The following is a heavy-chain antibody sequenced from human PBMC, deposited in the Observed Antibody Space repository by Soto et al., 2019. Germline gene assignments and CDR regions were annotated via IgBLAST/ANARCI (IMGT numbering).Heavy chain of an antibody. Sequence: GGSLRLSCAASGLAFSTHWMTWVRQAPGKGLEWVANINQDGTEKYYVDSVKGRFTISRDNAKNSLYLQMNSRTAEDTALYYCATRPNNVPYYVGVVDFWGQGALVTVSA. V-gene: IGHV3-7*01. J-gene: IGHJ4*02. CDR2: INQDGTEK. CDR1: GLAFSTHW. CDR3: ATRPNNVPYYVGVVDF. D-gene: IGHD3-16*01.